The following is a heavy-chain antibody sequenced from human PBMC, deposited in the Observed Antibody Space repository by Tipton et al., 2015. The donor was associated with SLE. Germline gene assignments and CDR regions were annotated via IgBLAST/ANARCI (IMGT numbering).Heavy chain of an antibody. CDR2: IIPIFGTA. CDR1: GGTFSSYA. Sequence: QVQLVQSGAEVKKPGSSVKVSCKASGGTFSSYAISWVRQAPGQGLEWMGGIIPIFGTANYAQKFQGRVTITADKSTSTAYMELSSLRSEDTAVYYCARGGYDILAGYYPPVAFDIWGQGTMVTVSS. J-gene: IGHJ3*02. D-gene: IGHD3-9*01. V-gene: IGHV1-69*06. CDR3: ARGGYDILAGYYPPVAFDI.